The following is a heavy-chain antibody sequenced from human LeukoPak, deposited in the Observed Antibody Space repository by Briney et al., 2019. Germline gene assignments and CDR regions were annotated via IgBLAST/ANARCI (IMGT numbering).Heavy chain of an antibody. CDR1: GFTFSTYG. D-gene: IGHD5-18*01. CDR3: TRDVRGYSYGTFDY. J-gene: IGHJ4*02. Sequence: GGSLRLSCAASGFTFSTYGMHWVRQAPGKGLEWVGFIRSKAYGGTTEYAASVKGRFTISRDDSKSIAYLQMNSLKTEDTAVYYCTRDVRGYSYGTFDYWGQGTLVTVSS. CDR2: IRSKAYGGTT. V-gene: IGHV3-49*04.